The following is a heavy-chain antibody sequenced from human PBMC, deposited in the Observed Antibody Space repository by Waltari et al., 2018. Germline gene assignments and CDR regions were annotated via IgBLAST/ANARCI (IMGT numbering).Heavy chain of an antibody. Sequence: TFSSYAMHWVRQAPGKGLEWVAVISYDGSNKYYADSVKGRFTISRDNSKNTLYLQMNSLRAEDTAVYYCARASGSSSLYYYYMDVWGKGTTVTVSS. D-gene: IGHD6-13*01. CDR2: ISYDGSNK. CDR1: TFSSYA. J-gene: IGHJ6*03. CDR3: ARASGSSSLYYYYMDV. V-gene: IGHV3-30-3*01.